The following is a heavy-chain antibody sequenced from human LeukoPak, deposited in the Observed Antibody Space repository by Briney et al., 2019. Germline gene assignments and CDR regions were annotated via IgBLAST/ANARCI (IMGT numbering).Heavy chain of an antibody. CDR1: GFTFSSYW. J-gene: IGHJ4*02. D-gene: IGHD1-26*01. CDR2: INSDGSST. V-gene: IGHV3-74*01. CDR3: ARDGISGSYYNLDFDY. Sequence: PGGSLRLSCAASGFTFSSYWMHWVRQAPGKGLVWVTRINSDGSSTSYADSVKGRFTISRDNAKNTLYLQMNSLRAEDTAVYYCARDGISGSYYNLDFDYWGQGTLVTVSS.